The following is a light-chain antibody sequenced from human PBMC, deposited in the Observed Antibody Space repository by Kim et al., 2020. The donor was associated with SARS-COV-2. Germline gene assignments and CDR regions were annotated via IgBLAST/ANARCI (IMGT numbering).Light chain of an antibody. CDR3: NSRDSSGNHWV. J-gene: IGLJ3*02. Sequence: ALGQTVRITCQGDSLRSFYESWYQQKPGQAPVLVIYGTNNRPSGIPDRFSGSSSGNTASLTVTGAQAEDEADYYCNSRDSSGNHWVFGGGTQLTVL. CDR1: SLRSFY. V-gene: IGLV3-19*01. CDR2: GTN.